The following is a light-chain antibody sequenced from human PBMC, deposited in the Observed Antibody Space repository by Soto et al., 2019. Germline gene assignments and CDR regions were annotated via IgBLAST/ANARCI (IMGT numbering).Light chain of an antibody. Sequence: QSVLTQPASVSGSPGQSITISCTGTSSDVGGYDYVSWYQQHPDKAPKLIVYVVTHRPSGVSNRFSGSKSGNTASLTISGLQAEDEADYYCSSLTSGSTRVFGTGTKLTVL. J-gene: IGLJ1*01. CDR1: SSDVGGYDY. CDR3: SSLTSGSTRV. V-gene: IGLV2-14*01. CDR2: VVT.